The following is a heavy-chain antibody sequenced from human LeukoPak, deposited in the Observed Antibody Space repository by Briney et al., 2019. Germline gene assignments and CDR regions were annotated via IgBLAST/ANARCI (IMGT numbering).Heavy chain of an antibody. V-gene: IGHV4-34*01. J-gene: IGHJ4*02. Sequence: SVTLSLPCAVYGGSFSGYYWSWLRRPPGKGLEWIRDINHSGSTNYNPSLKSRVTISVDTSNNQFSLKLSSVTAADTAVYYYSRGSRAPFRIVVVPAAIDYWGQGTLVTVSS. CDR3: SRGSRAPFRIVVVPAAIDY. CDR1: GGSFSGYY. D-gene: IGHD2-2*01. CDR2: INHSGST.